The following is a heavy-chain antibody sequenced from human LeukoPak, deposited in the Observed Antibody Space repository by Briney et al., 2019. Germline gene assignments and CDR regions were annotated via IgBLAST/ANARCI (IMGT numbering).Heavy chain of an antibody. CDR1: GFTFSSTW. Sequence: PGGSLRLSCAASGFTFSSTWMSWVRQAPGKGLEWVANIKEDGTETYYVDSVKGRFTISRDSAKNSLYLQMNSLRVEDTAVYYCAKEGRSLQTYWGQGTLVTVSS. D-gene: IGHD5-24*01. J-gene: IGHJ4*02. CDR3: AKEGRSLQTY. V-gene: IGHV3-7*03. CDR2: IKEDGTET.